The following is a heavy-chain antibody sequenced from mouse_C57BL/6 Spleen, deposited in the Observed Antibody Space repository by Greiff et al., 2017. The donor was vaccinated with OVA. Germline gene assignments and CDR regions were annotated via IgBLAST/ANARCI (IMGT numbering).Heavy chain of an antibody. Sequence: EVQLVESGAELVKPGASVKLSCTASGFNIKDYYMHWVKQRTEQGLEWIGRIDPEDGETKYAPKFQGKATITADTSSNTAYLQLSSLTAEDTAVYYCARKWGGSSSWFAYWGQGTLVTVSA. CDR2: IDPEDGET. CDR3: ARKWGGSSSWFAY. V-gene: IGHV14-2*01. D-gene: IGHD1-1*01. CDR1: GFNIKDYY. J-gene: IGHJ3*01.